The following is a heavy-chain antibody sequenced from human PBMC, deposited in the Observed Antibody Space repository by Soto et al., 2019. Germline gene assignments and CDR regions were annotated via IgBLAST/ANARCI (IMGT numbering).Heavy chain of an antibody. J-gene: IGHJ4*02. CDR2: ISSSSSYI. CDR3: ARGGQLVPGDY. CDR1: GFTFSSYS. D-gene: IGHD6-13*01. V-gene: IGHV3-21*01. Sequence: EVQLVESGGGLVKPGGSLRLSCAASGFTFSSYSMNWVRQAPGKGLEWVSSISSSSSYIYYADSVKGRFTISRDNAKNSLYLQMNSLMAEDTAEYYCARGGQLVPGDYWGQGTLVTVSS.